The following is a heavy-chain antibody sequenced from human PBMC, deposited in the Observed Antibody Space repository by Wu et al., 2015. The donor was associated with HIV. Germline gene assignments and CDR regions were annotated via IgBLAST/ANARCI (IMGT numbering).Heavy chain of an antibody. Sequence: QVQLVQSGSEVKKSGASVNVSCKASGYTITDYYLHWVRQAPGQGLQWMGWINPKNGDTNYAQKVQGRVTMTTEISTSTAYMELRSLRSDDTAVYYCARDPGVDFSIYYYGMDVWGQGTTVTVSS. J-gene: IGHJ6*02. D-gene: IGHD3-3*02. V-gene: IGHV1-2*02. CDR2: INPKNGDT. CDR3: ARDPGVDFSIYYYGMDV. CDR1: GYTITDYY.